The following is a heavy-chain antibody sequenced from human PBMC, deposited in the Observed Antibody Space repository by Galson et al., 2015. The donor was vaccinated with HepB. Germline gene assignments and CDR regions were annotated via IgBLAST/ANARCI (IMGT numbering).Heavy chain of an antibody. CDR2: ISAYNGNT. CDR3: ARDLLRGYCSSASCTRFDP. D-gene: IGHD2-2*03. Sequence: SVKVSCKASGYTFTSYGISWVRQAPGQGLEWMGWISAYNGNTNYAQKLQGRVTMTADTSTSTAYMELRRLRSDDTAVYYCARDLLRGYCSSASCTRFDPWGQGTLVTVSS. CDR1: GYTFTSYG. V-gene: IGHV1-18*01. J-gene: IGHJ5*02.